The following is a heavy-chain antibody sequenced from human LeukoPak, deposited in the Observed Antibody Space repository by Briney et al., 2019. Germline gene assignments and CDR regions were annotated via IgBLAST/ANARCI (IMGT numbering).Heavy chain of an antibody. CDR3: AKIIAAAGRYYMDI. CDR1: GYSISSGYY. Sequence: SETLSLTCAVSGYSISSGYYWGWIRPPPGKGLEWIGSIYHSGSTYYNPSLKSRVTISVDTSKNQFSLKLSSVTAADTAVYYCAKIIAAAGRYYMDIWGKGTTVTVSS. D-gene: IGHD6-13*01. V-gene: IGHV4-38-2*01. CDR2: IYHSGST. J-gene: IGHJ6*03.